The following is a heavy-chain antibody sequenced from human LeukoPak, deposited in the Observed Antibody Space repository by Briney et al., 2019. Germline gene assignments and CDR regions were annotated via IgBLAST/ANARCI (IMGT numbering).Heavy chain of an antibody. CDR2: ISSSSTTI. D-gene: IGHD2-2*01. V-gene: IGHV3-48*01. J-gene: IGHJ4*02. CDR1: GFPYSSYS. CDR3: ARGGGFCCSTSCYGIDS. Sequence: PGGSLRLSCAASGFPYSSYSMHWVRQAPGKGLEWLSYISSSSTTIYNADSVRGRFTISRDNAKNSLFLQMNSLRAEDTAVYSCARGGGFCCSTSCYGIDSWGQGTLVTVSS.